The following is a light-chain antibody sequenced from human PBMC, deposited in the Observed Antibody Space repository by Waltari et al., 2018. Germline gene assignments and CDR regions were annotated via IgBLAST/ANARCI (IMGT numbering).Light chain of an antibody. J-gene: IGKJ5*01. CDR1: QSVHNDN. V-gene: IGKV3-20*01. Sequence: ENVLTQSQGTLSLSPGERATLSCRASQSVHNDNLAWFQQKPGQAPRLLIFGASSRATGIPDRFSGSGSGTDFILTISRVEPEDFGLYYCQQYGGSPDTFGQGTRLEIK. CDR3: QQYGGSPDT. CDR2: GAS.